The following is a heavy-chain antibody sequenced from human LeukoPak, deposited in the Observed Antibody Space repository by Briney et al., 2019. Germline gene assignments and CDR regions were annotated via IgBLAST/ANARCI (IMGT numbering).Heavy chain of an antibody. J-gene: IGHJ4*02. CDR3: ARVFGDYFDY. Sequence: PGGSVRPSRAASGFTVSSNYMSWVGQAPGKGLDWVSVIYSGGSTYYADSVTDRFTIFRDNSKNTLYLQMNSLRAEDTAVYYCARVFGDYFDYWGQGTLVTVSS. CDR1: GFTVSSNY. CDR2: IYSGGST. V-gene: IGHV3-53*01. D-gene: IGHD3-16*01.